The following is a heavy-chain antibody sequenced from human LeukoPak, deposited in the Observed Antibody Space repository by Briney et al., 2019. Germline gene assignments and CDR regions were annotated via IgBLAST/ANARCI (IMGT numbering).Heavy chain of an antibody. D-gene: IGHD3-22*01. CDR1: GFTFSNAW. CDR3: ATDFYDTT. J-gene: IGHJ5*02. V-gene: IGHV3-15*07. Sequence: PGGSLRLSCATSGFTFSNAWMNWVRQAPGRGLEWVGRIRSNSDGGTIDYAAPVKGRFALSRDDSKNTLYLQMNSLQTEDTAVYYCATDFYDTTWGQGTLVTVSS. CDR2: IRSNSDGGTI.